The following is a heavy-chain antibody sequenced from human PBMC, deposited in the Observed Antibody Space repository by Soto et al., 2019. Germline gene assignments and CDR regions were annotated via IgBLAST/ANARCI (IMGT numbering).Heavy chain of an antibody. V-gene: IGHV3-30*18. CDR3: AKVEGEQLVPDY. J-gene: IGHJ4*02. Sequence: PGGSLRLSCAASGFTFSSYGMHWVRQAPGKGLEWVAVISYDGSNKYYADSVKGRFTISRDNSKNTLYLQMNSLRAEDTAVYYCAKVEGEQLVPDYWGQGTLVTVSS. CDR2: ISYDGSNK. D-gene: IGHD6-6*01. CDR1: GFTFSSYG.